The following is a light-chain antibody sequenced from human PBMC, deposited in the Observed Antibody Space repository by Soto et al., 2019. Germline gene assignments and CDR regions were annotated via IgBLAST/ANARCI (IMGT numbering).Light chain of an antibody. J-gene: IGKJ4*01. CDR1: QSVLKNSNNKNC. V-gene: IGKV4-1*01. CDR3: QQYYSIPLT. Sequence: DIVMTQSPDSLAVCLGERAIINCKSSQSVLKNSNNKNCLAWYQQKPGQPPKLLIYWASTRDSGVPDRFSGSGSGTDFSLIISSLQAEDVAIYYCQQYYSIPLTFGGGTKVEIK. CDR2: WAS.